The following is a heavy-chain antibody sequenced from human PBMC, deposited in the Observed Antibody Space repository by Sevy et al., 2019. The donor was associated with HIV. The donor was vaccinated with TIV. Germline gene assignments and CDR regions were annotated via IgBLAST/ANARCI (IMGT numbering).Heavy chain of an antibody. CDR2: INPNSGGT. V-gene: IGHV1-2*02. CDR1: GYTFTGYY. CDR3: ARDMRFLGWIWGGMDV. Sequence: ASVKVSCKASGYTFTGYYMHWVRQAPGQGLEWMGWINPNSGGTNYAQKFQGRVTMTRDTSISTAYMELSRLRSDDTAVYYCARDMRFLGWIWGGMDVWGQGTTVTVSS. D-gene: IGHD3-3*01. J-gene: IGHJ6*02.